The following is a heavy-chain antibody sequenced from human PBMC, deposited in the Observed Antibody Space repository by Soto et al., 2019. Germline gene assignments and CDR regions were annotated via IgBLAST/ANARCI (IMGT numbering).Heavy chain of an antibody. CDR3: TTGLSNGYYNFDY. J-gene: IGHJ4*02. CDR1: GFTFADAW. CDR2: IKRGADGGTT. Sequence: EMQLVESGGGLVKPGGSLRLSCAASGFTFADAWMSWVRQAPGRGLEWVGRIKRGADGGTTDYAAPVKGRTTISRDDSKNTLYLQMNSLKTEDTAVYYCTTGLSNGYYNFDYWGQGTPVTVSS. D-gene: IGHD3-22*01. V-gene: IGHV3-15*01.